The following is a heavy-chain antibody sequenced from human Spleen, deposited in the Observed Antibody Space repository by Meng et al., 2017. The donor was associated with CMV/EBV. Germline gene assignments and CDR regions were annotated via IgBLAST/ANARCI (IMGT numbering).Heavy chain of an antibody. J-gene: IGHJ5*02. CDR1: GFTFGSYT. V-gene: IGHV3-23*01. CDR3: AKGDYCSSTNCYHR. Sequence: GESLKISCAASGFTFGSYTMYWVRQAPGKGLEWVSTVSATGGNTYYADYVKGRFTISRDNSKSTLYLQMNSLRAEDTALYYCAKGDYCSSTNCYHRWGQGTLVTVSS. CDR2: VSATGGNT. D-gene: IGHD2-2*01.